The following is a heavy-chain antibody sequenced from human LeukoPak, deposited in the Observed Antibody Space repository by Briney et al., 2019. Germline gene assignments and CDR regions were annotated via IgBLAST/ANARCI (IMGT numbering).Heavy chain of an antibody. J-gene: IGHJ4*02. D-gene: IGHD6-19*01. CDR3: ARDQSGWYADY. CDR1: GFTFSSNY. Sequence: GGSLRLSCAASGFTFSSNYMSWVRQAPGKGLEWVSVIYSGGSTYYADSVKGRFTISRDNSKNTLYLQMNSLRAEDTAVYYCARDQSGWYADYWGQGTLVTVSS. CDR2: IYSGGST. V-gene: IGHV3-66*01.